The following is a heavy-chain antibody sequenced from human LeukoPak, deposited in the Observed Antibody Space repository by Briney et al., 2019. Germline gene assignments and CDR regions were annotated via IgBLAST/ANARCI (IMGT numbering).Heavy chain of an antibody. Sequence: GGSLRLSCAASGFTFSSYEMNWVRQAPGKGLEWVAHIKGDGSEKYSVDSVKGRFTISRDNAKSSLYLQMNSLRAEDTALYYCARGGFGYVYFDYWGQGSLVTVSS. CDR2: IKGDGSEK. CDR3: ARGGFGYVYFDY. CDR1: GFTFSSYE. V-gene: IGHV3-7*01. D-gene: IGHD2-8*01. J-gene: IGHJ4*02.